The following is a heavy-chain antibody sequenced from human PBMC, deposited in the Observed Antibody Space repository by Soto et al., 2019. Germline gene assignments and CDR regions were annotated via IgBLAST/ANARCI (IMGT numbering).Heavy chain of an antibody. J-gene: IGHJ4*02. CDR1: GFTFTTYA. CDR2: ISYDGSNK. V-gene: IGHV3-30-3*01. Sequence: GGSLRLSXAASGFTFTTYAMHWVRQAPGKGLEWVAVISYDGSNKYYADPVKSRFTISRDNSKNTLYLQMNSLRVEDTAVYYCARDFHTETYWGQGTLVTVSS. CDR3: ARDFHTETY.